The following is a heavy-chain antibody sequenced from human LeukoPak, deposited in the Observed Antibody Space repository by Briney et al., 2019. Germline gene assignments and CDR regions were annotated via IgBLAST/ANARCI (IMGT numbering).Heavy chain of an antibody. J-gene: IGHJ6*03. V-gene: IGHV4-4*07. CDR3: ARGLPSYGDYVDYYFYMDV. Sequence: SATLSLTCTVSGDSISGFYWSWIRQPAGKGLQWIARISTSGSTNYNPSLKSRVTMSVDRSTNEFSLTVRSVTAADTALYYCARGLPSYGDYVDYYFYMDVWGKGTTVTVPS. D-gene: IGHD4-17*01. CDR2: ISTSGST. CDR1: GDSISGFY.